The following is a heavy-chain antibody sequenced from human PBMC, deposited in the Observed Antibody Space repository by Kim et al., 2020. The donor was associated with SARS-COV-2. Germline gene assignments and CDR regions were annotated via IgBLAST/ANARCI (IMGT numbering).Heavy chain of an antibody. V-gene: IGHV3-23*01. D-gene: IGHD3-10*01. CDR2: ISGSGGST. J-gene: IGHJ3*02. CDR3: AKSEGFGELLFSAFDI. Sequence: GGSLRLSCAASGFTFSSYAMSWVRQAPGKGLEWVSAISGSGGSTYYADSVKGRFTISRDNSKNTLYLQMNSLRAEDTAVYYCAKSEGFGELLFSAFDIWGQGTMVTVSS. CDR1: GFTFSSYA.